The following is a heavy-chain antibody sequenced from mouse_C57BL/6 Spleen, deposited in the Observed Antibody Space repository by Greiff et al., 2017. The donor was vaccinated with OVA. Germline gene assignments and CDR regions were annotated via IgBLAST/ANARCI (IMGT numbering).Heavy chain of an antibody. CDR3: TREGAVGCDV. CDR2: ISSGCDYI. V-gene: IGHV5-9-1*02. Sequence: EVKLVESGEGLVKPGGSLKLSCAASGFTFSSYAMSWVRQTPEKRLEWVAYISSGCDYIYYADTVKGRFTISRDNARNTLYLQMSSLKSEDTAMYYCTREGAVGCDVWGTGTTVTVSS. CDR1: GFTFSSYA. J-gene: IGHJ1*03.